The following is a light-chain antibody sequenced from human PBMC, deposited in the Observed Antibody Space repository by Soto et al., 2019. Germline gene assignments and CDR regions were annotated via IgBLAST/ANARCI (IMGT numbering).Light chain of an antibody. CDR1: SSDVGGYNY. CDR2: DVS. V-gene: IGLV2-14*01. Sequence: QSALTQPASVSGSPGQSITISCTGTSSDVGGYNYVSWYQQHPGKAPKLMIYDVSNRPSGVSNRFSGSKSGNTASLTISGLQAEDEADYYCSSYTSGSWDVFGTGTKLTVL. CDR3: SSYTSGSWDV. J-gene: IGLJ1*01.